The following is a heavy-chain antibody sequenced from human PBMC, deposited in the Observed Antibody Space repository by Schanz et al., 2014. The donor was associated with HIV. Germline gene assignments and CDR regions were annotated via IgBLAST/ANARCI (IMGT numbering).Heavy chain of an antibody. D-gene: IGHD2-21*02. V-gene: IGHV1-69*01. J-gene: IGHJ4*02. CDR2: IIPIYGAA. CDR1: GGTFSSSA. CDR3: ARTYTGDWSTGAD. Sequence: QVQLVQSGAEVKKPGSSVKVSCKASGGTFSSSAISWVRQAPGQGLEWMGGIIPIYGAAHYAQKLQGRVSINADDATNTAYLELSRLRSEDTAVYYCARTYTGDWSTGADWGQGTLVTVSP.